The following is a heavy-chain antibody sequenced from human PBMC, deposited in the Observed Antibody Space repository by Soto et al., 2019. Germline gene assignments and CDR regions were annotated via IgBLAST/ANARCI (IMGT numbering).Heavy chain of an antibody. CDR2: INAGNGNT. CDR3: ARDSSGWFNWFDP. V-gene: IGHV1-3*01. D-gene: IGHD6-19*01. CDR1: GYTFTSYA. J-gene: IGHJ5*02. Sequence: AASVKVSCKASGYTFTSYAMHWVRQAPGQRLEWMGWINAGNGNTKYSQKFQGRVTITRDTSASTAYMELSSLRPEDTAVYYCARDSSGWFNWFDPWGQGTLVTVSS.